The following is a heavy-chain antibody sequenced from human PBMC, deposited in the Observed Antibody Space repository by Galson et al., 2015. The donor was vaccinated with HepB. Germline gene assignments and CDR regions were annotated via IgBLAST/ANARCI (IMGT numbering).Heavy chain of an antibody. V-gene: IGHV3-48*01. J-gene: IGHJ5*02. CDR2: ISSSSTSI. D-gene: IGHD6-13*01. CDR1: GFIFSNSS. CDR3: ARGSSCWYVGWIAT. Sequence: SLRLSCAASGFIFSNSSMNWVRQAPGKGLEWVSYISSSSTSIYYADSVKGRFTISRDNAKNSLYQQMSSLRAEDTAVYYCARGSSCWYVGWIATWGQVTLVTASS.